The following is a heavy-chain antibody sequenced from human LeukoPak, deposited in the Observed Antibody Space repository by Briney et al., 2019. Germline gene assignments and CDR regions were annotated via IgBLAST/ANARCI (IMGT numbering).Heavy chain of an antibody. CDR3: ANSGWTYNWIDP. D-gene: IGHD6-19*01. V-gene: IGHV3-23*01. Sequence: GGSLRLSCAASGFTFSSYGMSWVRQAPGKGLEWVSAISGSGGSTYYADSVKGRFTISRDNSKNTLYLQMNSLRAEDTAVYYCANSGWTYNWIDPWGQGTLVTVSS. CDR2: ISGSGGST. CDR1: GFTFSSYG. J-gene: IGHJ5*02.